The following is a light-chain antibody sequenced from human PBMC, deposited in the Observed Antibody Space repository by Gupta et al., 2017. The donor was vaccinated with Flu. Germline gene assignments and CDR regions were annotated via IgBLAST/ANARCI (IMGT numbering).Light chain of an antibody. CDR2: AAS. V-gene: IGKV1-39*01. J-gene: IGKJ1*01. CDR1: QSISSY. Sequence: PSSLSASVGDRVTITCRASQSISSYLNWYQQKPGKAPKLLIYAASSLQSGVPSRFSGSGSGTDFTLTISRLQPEDFATYYCQQSDNTSWTFGQGTKVEIK. CDR3: QQSDNTSWT.